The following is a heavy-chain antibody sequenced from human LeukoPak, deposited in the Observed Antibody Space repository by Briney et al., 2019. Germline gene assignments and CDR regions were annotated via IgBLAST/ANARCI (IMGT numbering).Heavy chain of an antibody. CDR1: GFTFSSYA. D-gene: IGHD1-7*01. Sequence: QSGGSLRLSCAASGFTFSSYAMSWIRQAPGKGLEWVSVISGSGGSTYYADSVKGRFTVSRDNSKNTLYLQMNSLRAEDTAIYYCAKDRNYGAGFDYWGQGTLVTVSS. CDR2: ISGSGGST. V-gene: IGHV3-23*01. CDR3: AKDRNYGAGFDY. J-gene: IGHJ4*02.